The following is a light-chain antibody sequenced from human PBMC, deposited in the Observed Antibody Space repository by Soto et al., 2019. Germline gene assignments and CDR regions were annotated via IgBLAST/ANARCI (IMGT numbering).Light chain of an antibody. CDR3: QQYGSSPYT. CDR1: QSVSSTY. CDR2: GAS. Sequence: EIVLTQSPDTLSLSPGERATLSCRASQSVSSTYLAWYQQKPGQAPRLLIYGASSRATGIPDRFSGSGSGTDFTLTISRLEPEDFAVYYCQQYGSSPYTFGHGTNLEIK. V-gene: IGKV3-20*01. J-gene: IGKJ2*01.